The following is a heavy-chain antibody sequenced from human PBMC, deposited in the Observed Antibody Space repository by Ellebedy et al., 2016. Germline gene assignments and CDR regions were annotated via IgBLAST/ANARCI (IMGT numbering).Heavy chain of an antibody. CDR1: GGSFRSYY. Sequence: SETLSLTCAVYGGSFRSYYWSWVRQPPGKGLEWIGEINHSGSTNYNPSLKSRVTISVDTSKNQFSLKLSSVTAADTAVYYCAREVLLWFGFDPWGQGTLVTVSS. V-gene: IGHV4-34*01. CDR2: INHSGST. J-gene: IGHJ5*02. D-gene: IGHD3-10*01. CDR3: AREVLLWFGFDP.